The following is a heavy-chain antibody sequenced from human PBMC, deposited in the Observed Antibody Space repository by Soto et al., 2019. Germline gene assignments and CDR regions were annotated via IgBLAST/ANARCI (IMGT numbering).Heavy chain of an antibody. Sequence: QLQLQESGPGLVKPSETLSLTCTVSGGSISSSTYYWGWIRQPPGKGLEWIGSIYYRGSTYYNSSLESRATISVDTSKNQFSLKLSSVTAADTAVYYCASQYYYDSSGTSGWFDYWGQGTLVTVSS. CDR1: GGSISSSTYY. CDR2: IYYRGST. V-gene: IGHV4-39*01. J-gene: IGHJ4*02. D-gene: IGHD3-22*01. CDR3: ASQYYYDSSGTSGWFDY.